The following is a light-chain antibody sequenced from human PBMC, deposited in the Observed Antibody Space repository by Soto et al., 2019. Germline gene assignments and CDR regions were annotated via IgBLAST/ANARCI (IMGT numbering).Light chain of an antibody. J-gene: IGKJ2*01. V-gene: IGKV1-9*01. Sequence: DFQLTQSPSFLSASVGDRVTITCRASAAIGNYLAWYQQKAGKPPKLLVYDASTVQDGVPSRFTGSGSGTEFSLVISRLQPEDFATYYCQQLNGFPRYTFGQGTTVDI. CDR1: AAIGNY. CDR2: DAS. CDR3: QQLNGFPRYT.